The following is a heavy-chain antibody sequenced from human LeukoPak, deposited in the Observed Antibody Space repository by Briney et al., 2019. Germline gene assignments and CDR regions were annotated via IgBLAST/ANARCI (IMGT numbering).Heavy chain of an antibody. V-gene: IGHV4-39*01. CDR1: GDSISSGSYY. Sequence: SETLSLTCTVSGDSISSGSYYWGWIRQPPGKGLEWIGSTYYSGSTYYNPSLRDRVTISVDTSNNQFSLELSSVTAADTAVYYCARFVWGSYRYGHYWGQGTLVTVSS. J-gene: IGHJ4*02. D-gene: IGHD3-16*02. CDR3: ARFVWGSYRYGHY. CDR2: TYYSGST.